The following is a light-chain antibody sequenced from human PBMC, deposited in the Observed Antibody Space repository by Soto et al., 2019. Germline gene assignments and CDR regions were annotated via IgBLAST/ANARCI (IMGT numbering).Light chain of an antibody. CDR3: QQSYSSPFT. CDR2: AAS. CDR1: QSISSY. J-gene: IGKJ3*01. Sequence: DIQMTQSPSSLSASVGDRVTITCRASQSISSYLNWYQQKPGKAPNLLIYAASSLQSGVPSKFSGSGSGTEFTLTISSLQPEDFATYYCQQSYSSPFTFGPGTKGDIK. V-gene: IGKV1-39*01.